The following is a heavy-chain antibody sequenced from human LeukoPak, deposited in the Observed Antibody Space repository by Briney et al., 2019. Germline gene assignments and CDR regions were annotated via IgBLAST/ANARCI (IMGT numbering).Heavy chain of an antibody. Sequence: GGSLRLSCAASGFTFSSFAMTWVRQAPGKGLEWVSGISGSGDNTYYADSVKGRFTISRDNSKNTLYLLMNSLRAEDTAVYYCAKDLLRWQQQIPGDNWGQGTLVTVSS. CDR1: GFTFSSFA. CDR3: AKDLLRWQQQIPGDN. J-gene: IGHJ4*02. CDR2: ISGSGDNT. V-gene: IGHV3-23*01. D-gene: IGHD6-13*01.